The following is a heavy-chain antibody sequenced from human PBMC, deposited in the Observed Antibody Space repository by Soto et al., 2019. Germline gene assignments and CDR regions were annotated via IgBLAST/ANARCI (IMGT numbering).Heavy chain of an antibody. V-gene: IGHV3-23*01. CDR3: AKLGNSGTGWFDS. J-gene: IGHJ5*01. CDR1: GFTFQNYA. CDR2: MTASSGST. Sequence: EVQLLESGGGLVQPGGSLRLSCAASGFTFQNYAMTWVRQAPGKGLEWVSSMTASSGSTFYADSVKGRFTISRDNSKNTLSLQMNSLMAEDTAMYYCAKLGNSGTGWFDSWGQGTVVTVSS. D-gene: IGHD1-1*01.